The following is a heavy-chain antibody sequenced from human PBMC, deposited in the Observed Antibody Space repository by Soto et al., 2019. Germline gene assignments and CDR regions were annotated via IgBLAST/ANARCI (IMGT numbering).Heavy chain of an antibody. Sequence: QITLKESGPTLVKPTQTLTLTCTFSGFSLSTSGVGVGWIRQPPGKALEWLALIYWDDDKRYSPSLKSRLTITKDTSKNQVVLTMTNMDPVDTATYYCAHSPSKLWFGDLMSLGHFDPWGQGTLVTVSS. CDR2: IYWDDDK. V-gene: IGHV2-5*02. CDR1: GFSLSTSGVG. CDR3: AHSPSKLWFGDLMSLGHFDP. D-gene: IGHD3-10*01. J-gene: IGHJ5*02.